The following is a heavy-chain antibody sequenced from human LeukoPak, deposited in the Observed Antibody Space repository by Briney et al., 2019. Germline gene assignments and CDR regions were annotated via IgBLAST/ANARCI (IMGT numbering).Heavy chain of an antibody. Sequence: PGGSLRLSCAASGFTVSSNYMSWVRQAPGKGLEWVSAISGSGGSTYYADSVKGRFTISRDNSKNTLYLQMNSLRAEDTAVYYCAKVRDYYDSSLTFDYWGQGTLVTVSS. V-gene: IGHV3-23*01. CDR3: AKVRDYYDSSLTFDY. D-gene: IGHD3-22*01. CDR2: ISGSGGST. CDR1: GFTVSSNY. J-gene: IGHJ4*02.